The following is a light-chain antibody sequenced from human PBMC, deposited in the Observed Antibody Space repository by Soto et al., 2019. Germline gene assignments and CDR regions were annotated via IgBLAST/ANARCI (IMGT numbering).Light chain of an antibody. J-gene: IGKJ4*01. V-gene: IGKV1-5*01. CDR3: QQYNSYPLT. Sequence: DIQMTHSPSTLSASAGARVTTTCRASQSISRWLDWYQQKPGKAPKLLIYDASSLESGVPYRFSGRGSGTEFTLTISSLQTDDFATYYCQQYNSYPLTFGGGTKVDIK. CDR1: QSISRW. CDR2: DAS.